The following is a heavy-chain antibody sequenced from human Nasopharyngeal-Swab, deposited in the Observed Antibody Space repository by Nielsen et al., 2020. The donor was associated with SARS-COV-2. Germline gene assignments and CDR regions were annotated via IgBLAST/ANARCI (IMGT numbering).Heavy chain of an antibody. CDR2: VRASGGST. CDR3: AKDGVVRGDALDL. V-gene: IGHV3-23*01. Sequence: GESLKISCAASGFTFNIYAMAWVRRAPGRGLQWVTGVRASGGSTYYTDSVKGQFSISRDNSKNTLFLQMHSLRVEDTAVYYCAKDGVVRGDALDLWGQGTMVTVSS. J-gene: IGHJ3*01. CDR1: GFTFNIYA. D-gene: IGHD3-10*01.